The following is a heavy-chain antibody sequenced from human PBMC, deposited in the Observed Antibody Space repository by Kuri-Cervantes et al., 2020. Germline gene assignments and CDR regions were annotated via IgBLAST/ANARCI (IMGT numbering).Heavy chain of an antibody. CDR1: GDSVSSGTVT. V-gene: IGHV6-1*01. Sequence: LRLSCAISGDSVSSGTVTWNWIRQSPSRGLEWLGRTYHWPQWSTDYAVSVKSRITVVPDTSKNEFSLHLNSVTPEDTAVYFCARGIAETGPRPYFDYWGQGTLVTVSS. J-gene: IGHJ4*02. CDR3: ARGIAETGPRPYFDY. D-gene: IGHD6-13*01. CDR2: TYHWPQWST.